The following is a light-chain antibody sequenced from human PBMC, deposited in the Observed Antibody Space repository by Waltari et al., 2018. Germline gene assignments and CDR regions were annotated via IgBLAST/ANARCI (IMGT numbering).Light chain of an antibody. J-gene: IGLJ2*01. CDR1: SSDVGGFNF. CDR2: DVF. CDR3: SSYTASPPHVV. Sequence: QSALTQPASVSGSPGQSISIPCTGISSDVGGFNFVSWYQQHPGKAPTLMIYDVFNRPSGVSTRFSGSKSDNAASLAISGLQAEDEAVYYCSSYTASPPHVVFGGGTKVTVL. V-gene: IGLV2-14*03.